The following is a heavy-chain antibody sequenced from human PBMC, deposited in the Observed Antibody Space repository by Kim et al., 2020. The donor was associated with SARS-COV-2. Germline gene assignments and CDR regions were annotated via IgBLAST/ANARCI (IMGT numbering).Heavy chain of an antibody. CDR3: ARARGRGTDNWFDP. D-gene: IGHD1-7*01. V-gene: IGHV5-51*01. J-gene: IGHJ5*02. Sequence: SPSFQGQVTISADKSISTAYLQWSSLKASDTAMYYCARARGRGTDNWFDPWGQGTLVTVSS.